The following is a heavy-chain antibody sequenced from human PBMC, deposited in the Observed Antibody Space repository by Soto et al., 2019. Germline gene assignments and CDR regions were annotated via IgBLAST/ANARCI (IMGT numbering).Heavy chain of an antibody. CDR3: VRAAGGSYQQADY. CDR1: GFTFSRYG. V-gene: IGHV3-33*01. CDR2: IWYDGSYK. J-gene: IGHJ4*02. D-gene: IGHD2-8*02. Sequence: QVQLVESGGGVVQPGRSLRLSCEASGFTFSRYGMHWVRQAPGKGLEWVAVIWYDGSYKYYADSVKGRFTISRDDSKNTLHLHMSSLRGHDSGVYYCVRAAGGSYQQADYWGQGTLVTVSS.